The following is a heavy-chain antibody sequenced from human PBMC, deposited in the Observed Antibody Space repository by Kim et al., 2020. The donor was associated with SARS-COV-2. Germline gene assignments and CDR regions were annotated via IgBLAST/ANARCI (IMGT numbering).Heavy chain of an antibody. CDR1: GFTFSSYG. J-gene: IGHJ6*03. V-gene: IGHV3-30*18. CDR3: AKGYMDV. Sequence: GGSLILSCAPSGFTFSSYGMHWVRQAPGKGLEWVAVISYDGSNKYYADSVKGRFTISRDNSKNALYLQMNSLRAEDTAVYYCAKGYMDVWGQGTTVTVSS. CDR2: ISYDGSNK.